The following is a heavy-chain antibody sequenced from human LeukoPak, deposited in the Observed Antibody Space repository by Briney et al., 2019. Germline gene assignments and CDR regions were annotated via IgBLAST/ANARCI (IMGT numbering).Heavy chain of an antibody. V-gene: IGHV3-7*01. CDR1: GFTFTSYW. D-gene: IGHD6-13*01. J-gene: IGHJ4*01. CDR2: IRQDGGER. Sequence: GGSLRLSCAVSGFTFTSYWMNWVRQAPGKGLEWVASIRQDGGERSYVDSVKGRFTISRDNTKNSLYLQMSSLRAEDTAVYYCARDGTAAGLYFDLWGQGNLVTVSS. CDR3: ARDGTAAGLYFDL.